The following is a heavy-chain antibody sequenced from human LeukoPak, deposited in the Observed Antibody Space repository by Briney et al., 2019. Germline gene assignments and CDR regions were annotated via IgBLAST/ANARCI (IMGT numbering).Heavy chain of an antibody. CDR2: IKQDGSEK. Sequence: GGSLRLSCAASGFTFSSYAMSWVRQAPGKGLEWVANIKQDGSEKYYVDSVKGRVTISRGNAKNSVYLQMNSLRAEDTAVYYCARDLRSGTYWGQGTLVTVSS. CDR3: ARDLRSGTY. CDR1: GFTFSSYA. V-gene: IGHV3-7*01. J-gene: IGHJ4*02. D-gene: IGHD1-26*01.